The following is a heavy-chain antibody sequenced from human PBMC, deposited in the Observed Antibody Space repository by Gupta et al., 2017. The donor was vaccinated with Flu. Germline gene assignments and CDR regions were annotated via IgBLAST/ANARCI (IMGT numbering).Heavy chain of an antibody. CDR1: GFTISTHF. CDR3: AREGGSYSGIDC. CDR2: IYSGGST. D-gene: IGHD1-26*01. Sequence: EVQLVESGGGLVQRGGSLRLSCAASGFTISTHFLSWVRQAPGKGLEWVSVIYSGGSTSYADSVKGRFTISRDTSNNTLHLQMNSLRVEDTGIYFCAREGGSYSGIDCWGQGTLVTVSP. J-gene: IGHJ4*02. V-gene: IGHV3-66*02.